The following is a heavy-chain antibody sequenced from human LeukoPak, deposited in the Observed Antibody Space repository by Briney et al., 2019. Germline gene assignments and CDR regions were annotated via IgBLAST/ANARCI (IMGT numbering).Heavy chain of an antibody. J-gene: IGHJ4*02. D-gene: IGHD2-2*01. Sequence: SETLSLTCAVYGGSFSGYYWSWIRQPPGKGLEWIGEIHHSGSTNYNPSLKSRVTISVDTSKNQFSLKLSSVTAADTAVYYCARAWDIVVVPAANYFDYWGQGTLVTVSS. CDR1: GGSFSGYY. CDR3: ARAWDIVVVPAANYFDY. V-gene: IGHV4-34*01. CDR2: IHHSGST.